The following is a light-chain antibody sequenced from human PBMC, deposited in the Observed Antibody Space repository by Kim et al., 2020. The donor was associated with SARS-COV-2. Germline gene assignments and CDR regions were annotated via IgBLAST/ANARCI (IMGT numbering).Light chain of an antibody. Sequence: PGERAALSCRTSQSGSSSYLAWYQQKPGQAPRLLIYGASSRATGIPDRFSGSGSGTDFTLTISRLEPEDFAVYYCQQYGSSSWTFGQGTKVDIK. CDR1: QSGSSSY. J-gene: IGKJ1*01. V-gene: IGKV3-20*01. CDR2: GAS. CDR3: QQYGSSSWT.